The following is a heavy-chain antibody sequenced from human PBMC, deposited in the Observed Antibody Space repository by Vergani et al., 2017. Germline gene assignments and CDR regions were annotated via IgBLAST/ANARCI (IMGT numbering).Heavy chain of an antibody. Sequence: QVQLVQSGAEVKKPGASVKVSCKVSGYTLTELSMHWVRQAPGKGLEWMGGFDPEDGETIYAQKFQGRVTMTEDTSTDTAYMELSSLRSEDTAVYYCATYGVLRYFDWSPGGIDVWGQGTTVTVSS. CDR1: GYTLTELS. J-gene: IGHJ6*02. CDR2: FDPEDGET. V-gene: IGHV1-24*01. D-gene: IGHD3-9*01. CDR3: ATYGVLRYFDWSPGGIDV.